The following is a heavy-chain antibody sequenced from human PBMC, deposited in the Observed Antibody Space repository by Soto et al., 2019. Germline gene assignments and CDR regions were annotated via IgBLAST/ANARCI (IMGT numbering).Heavy chain of an antibody. J-gene: IGHJ6*02. V-gene: IGHV4-39*01. CDR2: IYYSGST. CDR1: GGSISSSSYY. Sequence: PSETLSLTCTVSGGSISSSSYYWGWIRQPPGKGLEWIGSIYYSGSTYYNPSLKSRVTISVDTSKNQFSLKLSSVTAADTAVYYCAIPPPYSSTNYYYGMDVWAKGPRSPSP. CDR3: AIPPPYSSTNYYYGMDV. D-gene: IGHD6-13*01.